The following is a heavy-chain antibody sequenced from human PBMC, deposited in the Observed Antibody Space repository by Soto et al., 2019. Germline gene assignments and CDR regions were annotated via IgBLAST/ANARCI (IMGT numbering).Heavy chain of an antibody. CDR1: GFTVSSNY. J-gene: IGHJ5*02. CDR2: IYSGGST. CDR3: ARAGVAAAWHNWFDP. D-gene: IGHD6-13*01. Sequence: GSLRLSCAASGFTVSSNYMSWVRQAPGKGLEWVSVIYSGGSTYYADSVKGRFTISRDNSKNTLYLQMNSLRAEDTAVYYCARAGVAAAWHNWFDPWGQGTLVTVSS. V-gene: IGHV3-53*01.